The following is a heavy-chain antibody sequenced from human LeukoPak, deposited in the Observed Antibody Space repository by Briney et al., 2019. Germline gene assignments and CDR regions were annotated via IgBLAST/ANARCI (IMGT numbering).Heavy chain of an antibody. CDR3: AREVGATRYYYYMDV. CDR1: GGSISSYY. J-gene: IGHJ6*03. CDR2: IYYSGST. Sequence: SETLSLTCTVSGGSISSYYWGWIRQPPGKGLEWIGSIYYSGSTYYNPSLKSRVTISVDTSKNQFSLKLTSVTAADTAVYYCAREVGATRYYYYMDVWGKGTTVTVSS. D-gene: IGHD1-26*01. V-gene: IGHV4-39*07.